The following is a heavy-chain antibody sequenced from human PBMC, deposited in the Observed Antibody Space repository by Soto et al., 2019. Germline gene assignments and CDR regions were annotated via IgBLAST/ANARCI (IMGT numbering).Heavy chain of an antibody. CDR1: GYAYTDYY. Sequence: QVQLVQCGAEVKKPGASVKVSCKASGYAYTDYYMHWVRQAPGQGLEWMGWINPNSGRTNYAQKFQGWVTMTRDATLSPAYMELNRDDTAVYYCARAYSSADDFDCWRHGTLVTVSS. J-gene: IGHJ4*01. D-gene: IGHD3-22*01. CDR3: ARAYSSADDFDC. CDR2: INPNSGRT. V-gene: IGHV1-2*04.